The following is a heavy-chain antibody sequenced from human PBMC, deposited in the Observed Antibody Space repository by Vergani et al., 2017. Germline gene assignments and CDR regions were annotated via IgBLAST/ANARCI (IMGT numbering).Heavy chain of an antibody. V-gene: IGHV4-39*01. J-gene: IGHJ1*01. CDR3: ASAGLMTTVPQGFQH. D-gene: IGHD4-17*01. CDR2: IYYSGST. Sequence: QLQLQESGPGLVKPSETLSLTCTVSGGSINSSSHYWGWIRQPPGKGLEWIGSIYYSGSTYYNPSLKSRVTISVDTSKNQFSLKLSSVTAADTAVYYCASAGLMTTVPQGFQHWGQGTLVTVSS. CDR1: GGSINSSSHY.